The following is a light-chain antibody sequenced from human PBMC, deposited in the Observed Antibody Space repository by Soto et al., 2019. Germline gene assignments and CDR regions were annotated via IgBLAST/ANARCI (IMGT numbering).Light chain of an antibody. V-gene: IGKV3-20*01. Sequence: DIVLTQSPRTLSLSLGDRATLSCRASQSVTSNYLAWYQQKPAQAPRLLMYGTSSRATGIPDRFSGRGSGAYFTLTISRLEPEDCAVYCCHQYCRSRREKLGQGAKGDIK. J-gene: IGKJ1*01. CDR1: QSVTSNY. CDR3: HQYCRSRREK. CDR2: GTS.